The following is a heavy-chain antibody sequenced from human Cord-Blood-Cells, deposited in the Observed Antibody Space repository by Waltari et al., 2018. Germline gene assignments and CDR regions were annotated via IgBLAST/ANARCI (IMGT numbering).Heavy chain of an antibody. CDR1: GGSFSGYY. V-gene: IGHV4-34*01. CDR3: ARGRDWGRNFDL. D-gene: IGHD7-27*01. J-gene: IGHJ2*01. CDR2: INHSGST. Sequence: QVQLQQWGAGLLKPSETLSLTCAVYGGSFSGYYWSWIRQPPGKGREWIGEINHSGSTNYTPSLKSRVTISVDTAKNQFSLKLSSVTAADTAVYYCARGRDWGRNFDLWGRGTLVTVSS.